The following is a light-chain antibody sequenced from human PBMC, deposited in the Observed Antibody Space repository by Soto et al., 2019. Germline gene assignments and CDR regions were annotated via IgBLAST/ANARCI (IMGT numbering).Light chain of an antibody. CDR2: GAS. V-gene: IGKV3-20*01. J-gene: IGKJ1*01. Sequence: PGERATLSCRASQIVSSYLAWYQQKPGQAPRLLIYGASSRATGIPDRFSGSGSGTDFTLIISRLEPEDFAVFYCQHYGNSPLTFGQGTKVEIK. CDR1: QIVSSY. CDR3: QHYGNSPLT.